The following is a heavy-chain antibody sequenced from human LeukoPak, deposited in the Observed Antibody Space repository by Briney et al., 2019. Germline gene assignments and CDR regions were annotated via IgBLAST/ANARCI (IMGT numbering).Heavy chain of an antibody. Sequence: PSETLSLTCAVYGGSFSGYYWSWIRQPPGEGLEWIGEINHSGSTNYNPSLKSRVTISVDTSKNQFSLKLSSVTAADTAVYYCARGNGGDYDYVWGSYPLPVYWGQGTLVTVSP. CDR3: ARGNGGDYDYVWGSYPLPVY. D-gene: IGHD3-16*02. CDR1: GGSFSGYY. CDR2: INHSGST. J-gene: IGHJ4*02. V-gene: IGHV4-34*01.